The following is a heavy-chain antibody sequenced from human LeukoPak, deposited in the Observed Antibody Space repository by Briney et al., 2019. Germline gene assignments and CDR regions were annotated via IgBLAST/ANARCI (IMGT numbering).Heavy chain of an antibody. J-gene: IGHJ4*02. CDR1: GFFFSDYV. CDR2: ISSSSTYI. V-gene: IGHV3-21*01. CDR3: ARAIEAAGNH. Sequence: PGGSLRLSCAASGFFFSDYVMHWVRQAPGKGLEWVSSISSSSTYIYYADSVKGRFTISRDNVKNSLYLQMNSLRAEDTAVYYCARAIEAAGNHWGQGTLVTVSS. D-gene: IGHD6-13*01.